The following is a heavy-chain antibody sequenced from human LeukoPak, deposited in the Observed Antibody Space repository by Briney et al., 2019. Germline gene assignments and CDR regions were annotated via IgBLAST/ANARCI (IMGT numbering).Heavy chain of an antibody. CDR3: ARGTYGGPDYYYYYYMDV. CDR1: GGSISSYY. V-gene: IGHV4-59*12. CDR2: IYYSGST. Sequence: PSETLSLTCTVSGGSISSYYWSWIRQPPGKGLEWIGYIYYSGSTNYNPSPKSRVIISVDTSKNQFSLKLSSVTPEDTAVYYCARGTYGGPDYYYYYYMDVWGKGTTVTVSS. D-gene: IGHD4-23*01. J-gene: IGHJ6*03.